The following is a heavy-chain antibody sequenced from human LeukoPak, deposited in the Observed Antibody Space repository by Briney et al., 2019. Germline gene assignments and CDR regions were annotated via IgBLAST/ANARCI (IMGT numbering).Heavy chain of an antibody. Sequence: GRSLRLSCVASGFTFSTYAMTWVRQAPGKGLEWVSGVSASASHTYYADSVKGRFTISRDNSKNILYLQMNSLSPEDTAVYFCAKALVTAYFFDYWGQGTLVTVSP. D-gene: IGHD2-21*02. V-gene: IGHV3-23*01. J-gene: IGHJ4*02. CDR1: GFTFSTYA. CDR2: VSASASHT. CDR3: AKALVTAYFFDY.